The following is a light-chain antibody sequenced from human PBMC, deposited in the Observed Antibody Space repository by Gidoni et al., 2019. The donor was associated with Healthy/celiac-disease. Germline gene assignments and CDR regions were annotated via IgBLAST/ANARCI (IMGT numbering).Light chain of an antibody. CDR3: QQYNSYPF. V-gene: IGKV1-5*01. Sequence: DIQMTQSPSTLSASVGDRVTITCRASQSISSWLAWYQQKPGKAPKLLIYDASSLESGVPSRFSGSGSGTEFILTISSLQPDDFATYYCQQYNSYPFFGGGTKVEIK. J-gene: IGKJ4*01. CDR1: QSISSW. CDR2: DAS.